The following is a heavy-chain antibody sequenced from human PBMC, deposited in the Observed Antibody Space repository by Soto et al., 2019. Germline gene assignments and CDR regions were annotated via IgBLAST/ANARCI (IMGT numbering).Heavy chain of an antibody. J-gene: IGHJ4*02. V-gene: IGHV3-21*01. CDR2: ISGSSSYI. CDR3: ARSGEILQTFDS. D-gene: IGHD1-26*01. CDR1: GVSFSDYS. Sequence: GGSLRLSCVVSGVSFSDYSINWGRQAPGKGLEWVALISGSSSYIYYADSVKGRFTISRDNAKNSLFLQMDSLRVEDTAVYYCARSGEILQTFDSWGQGTLVTVSS.